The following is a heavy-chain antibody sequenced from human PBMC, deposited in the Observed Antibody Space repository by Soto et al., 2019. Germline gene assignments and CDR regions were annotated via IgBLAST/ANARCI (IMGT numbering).Heavy chain of an antibody. CDR3: AKDGDTNIVGNYFDY. D-gene: IGHD5-12*01. V-gene: IGHV3-23*01. CDR1: GFTFSNYA. Sequence: EVQLLESGGGLVQPGGSLRLSCAASGFTFSNYAMYWVRQAPGKGLEWVSAISGSGGFTYYADSVKGRFTISRDNSKNTLFLQMNSLRAEDTAVFYCAKDGDTNIVGNYFDYWGQGTLVTVSS. CDR2: ISGSGGFT. J-gene: IGHJ4*02.